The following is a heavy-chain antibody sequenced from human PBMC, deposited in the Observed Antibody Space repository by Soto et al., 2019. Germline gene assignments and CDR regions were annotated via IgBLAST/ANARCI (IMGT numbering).Heavy chain of an antibody. CDR2: INPNTGDS. D-gene: IGHD1-26*01. CDR1: GYTFTGFY. Sequence: QVQLVQSGAEVKKPGASVKVSCKASGYTFTGFYLHWVRQAPGQGLEWMGWINPNTGDSSYAQKFQGRVTMTRDMSISTAYMDLSSLTFDDTAVYYCARSIVGATASAFDIWGQGTMVTVSS. CDR3: ARSIVGATASAFDI. J-gene: IGHJ3*02. V-gene: IGHV1-2*02.